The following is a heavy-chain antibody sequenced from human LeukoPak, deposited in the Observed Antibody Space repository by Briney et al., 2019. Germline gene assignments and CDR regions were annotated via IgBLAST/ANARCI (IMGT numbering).Heavy chain of an antibody. J-gene: IGHJ3*02. D-gene: IGHD1-14*01. CDR2: IYYSGST. V-gene: IGHV4-39*01. CDR3: ASQVTGLISFDI. CDR1: GGSISSSSYY. Sequence: SETLSLTCTVSGGSISSSSYYWGWIRQPPGKGLEWIGSIYYSGSTYYNPSLKSRVTISVDTSKSQFSLKLSSVTAADTAVYYCASQVTGLISFDIWGQGTMVTVSS.